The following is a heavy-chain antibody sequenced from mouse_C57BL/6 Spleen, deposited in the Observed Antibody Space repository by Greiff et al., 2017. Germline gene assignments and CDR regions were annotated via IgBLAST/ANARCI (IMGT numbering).Heavy chain of an antibody. J-gene: IGHJ1*03. D-gene: IGHD1-1*01. CDR3: TRDPLSTVVAEGYWYFDV. Sequence: EVKVVESGEGLVKPGGSLKLSCAASGFTFSSYAMSWVRQTPEKRLEWVAYISSGGDYIYYADTVKGRFTISRDNARNTLYLQMSSLKSEDTAMYYCTRDPLSTVVAEGYWYFDVWGTGTTVTVSS. CDR1: GFTFSSYA. CDR2: ISSGGDYI. V-gene: IGHV5-9-1*02.